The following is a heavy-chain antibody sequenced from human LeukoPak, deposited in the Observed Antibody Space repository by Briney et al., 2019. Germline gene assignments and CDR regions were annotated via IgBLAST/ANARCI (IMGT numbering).Heavy chain of an antibody. CDR3: AKVGGGVAGHFDY. CDR2: ISYDGSNK. J-gene: IGHJ4*02. D-gene: IGHD6-19*01. V-gene: IGHV3-30*18. Sequence: GGSLGLSCAASGFTFSSYGMRWVRQAPGKGLEWVAVISYDGSNKYYADSVKGRFTISRDNSKNTLYLQMNSLRAEDTAVYYCAKVGGGVAGHFDYWGQGTLVTVSS. CDR1: GFTFSSYG.